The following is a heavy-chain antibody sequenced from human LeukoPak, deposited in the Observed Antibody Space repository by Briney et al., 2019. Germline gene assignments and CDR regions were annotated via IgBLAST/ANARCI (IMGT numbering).Heavy chain of an antibody. CDR2: IYVGDSDT. V-gene: IGHV5-51*01. CDR3: ARGIGEMATITGGFDP. CDR1: GYSFSSYW. J-gene: IGHJ5*02. D-gene: IGHD5-24*01. Sequence: PGESLKISCKSSGYSFSSYWIGWVRQMPGKGLEWMGIIYVGDSDTRYSPPFEGQVTISADKSISTAYLQWSSLKASDTAMYYCARGIGEMATITGGFDPWGQGTLVTVSS.